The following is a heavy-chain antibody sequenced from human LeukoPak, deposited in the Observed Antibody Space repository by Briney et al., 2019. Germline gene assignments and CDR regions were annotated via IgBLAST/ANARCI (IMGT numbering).Heavy chain of an antibody. V-gene: IGHV3-30-3*01. CDR3: ATEPYYYGSGSYYPHAGY. D-gene: IGHD3-10*01. J-gene: IGHJ4*02. Sequence: PGGSLRLSCAASGFTFSSYAMHWVRQAPGKGLEWVAVISYDGSNKYYADSVKGRFTISRDNSKNTLYLQMNSLRAEDTAVYYCATEPYYYGSGSYYPHAGYWGLGTLVTVSS. CDR1: GFTFSSYA. CDR2: ISYDGSNK.